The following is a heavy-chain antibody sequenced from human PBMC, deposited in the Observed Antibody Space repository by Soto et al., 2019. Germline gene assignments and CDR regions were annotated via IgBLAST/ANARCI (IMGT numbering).Heavy chain of an antibody. CDR2: ISSSSSYI. Sequence: EVQLVESGGGLVKPGGSLRLSCAASGFTFSNYIMNWVRQTPGKGLEWVSSISSSSSYIYYTDSVKGRFTISRDTAKKSLYLQVSSLRAEDKAVYYCARGPGYCSGTSCYLYFACWGQGTLVTVSS. CDR1: GFTFSNYI. D-gene: IGHD2-2*01. J-gene: IGHJ4*02. CDR3: ARGPGYCSGTSCYLYFAC. V-gene: IGHV3-21*01.